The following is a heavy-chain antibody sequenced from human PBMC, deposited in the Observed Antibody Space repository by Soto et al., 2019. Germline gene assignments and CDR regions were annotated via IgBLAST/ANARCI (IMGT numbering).Heavy chain of an antibody. D-gene: IGHD2-2*01. Sequence: QVQLVQSGAEVKKAGSSVKVSCKTSGGTFRSYFINWVRQAPGQGLEWVGGIIPVFGTTYYADKFQGRVTITADESTTTLYMELSSLRSDDTAVYYCARETPSTTAAYFYYGLDVWGQGTTVTVPS. CDR1: GGTFRSYF. V-gene: IGHV1-69*01. J-gene: IGHJ6*02. CDR2: IIPVFGTT. CDR3: ARETPSTTAAYFYYGLDV.